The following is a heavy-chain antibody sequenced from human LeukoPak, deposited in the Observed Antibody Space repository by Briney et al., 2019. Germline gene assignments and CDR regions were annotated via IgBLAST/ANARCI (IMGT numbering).Heavy chain of an antibody. J-gene: IGHJ4*02. CDR1: GGSISSYY. Sequence: SETLSLTCTVSGGSISSYYWSWIRQPPGKGLEWIGYIYYSGSTNYNPSLKSRVTISVDTSKNQFSLKLSSVTAADTAVYYCARDSRWYSSSWYVGYFDYWGQGTLVTVSS. CDR2: IYYSGST. V-gene: IGHV4-59*01. D-gene: IGHD6-13*01. CDR3: ARDSRWYSSSWYVGYFDY.